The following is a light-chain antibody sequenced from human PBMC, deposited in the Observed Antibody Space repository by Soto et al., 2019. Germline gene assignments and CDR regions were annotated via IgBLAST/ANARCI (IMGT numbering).Light chain of an antibody. J-gene: IGLJ1*01. CDR3: SSYTAYAPFYV. V-gene: IGLV2-14*03. CDR1: RTDVDGHDY. CDR2: DVH. Sequence: QSVLTQPASVSGSPGQSITISCTGARTDVDGHDYVSWYQQHPGQPPKLIIFDVHNRPSGVSGRYSGSKSGDTASLTISGLQAEDDAVYHYSSYTAYAPFYVFGTGTKLTVL.